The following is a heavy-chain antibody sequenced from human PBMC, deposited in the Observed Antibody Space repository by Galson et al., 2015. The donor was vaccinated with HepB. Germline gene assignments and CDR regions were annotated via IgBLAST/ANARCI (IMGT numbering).Heavy chain of an antibody. J-gene: IGHJ4*02. Sequence: SLRLSCAASGFTFSSYDLYWVRQAPGKGLEWVAVISYDGSKTYADSVKVRFTISRDNSKSTLYLHMNSLRFEDTSMYYCARVRINNLDYWGQGTLVTVSS. V-gene: IGHV3-30-3*01. CDR2: ISYDGSK. CDR3: ARVRINNLDY. CDR1: GFTFSSYD. D-gene: IGHD1/OR15-1a*01.